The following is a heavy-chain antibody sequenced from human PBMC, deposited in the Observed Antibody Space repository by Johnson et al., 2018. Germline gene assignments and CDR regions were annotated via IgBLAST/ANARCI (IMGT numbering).Heavy chain of an antibody. J-gene: IGHJ6*03. V-gene: IGHV4-59*01. Sequence: QVQLQESGPGLVKPSETXSLTCSVSGGSISGYYWSWVRQPPGKVLEWIGYSGSTDYNPSLKSRITISVDRSTRHFSLKLRSVTAADTAVYFCASDPDPYCTGSGDNERYHYYYYLDVWGGGTTVTVSS. CDR1: GGSISGYY. CDR2: SGST. CDR3: ASDPDPYCTGSGDNERYHYYYYLDV. D-gene: IGHD2-8*02.